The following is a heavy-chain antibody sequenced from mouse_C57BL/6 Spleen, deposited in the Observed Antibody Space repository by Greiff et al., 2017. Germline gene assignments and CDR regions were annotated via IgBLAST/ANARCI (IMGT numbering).Heavy chain of an antibody. J-gene: IGHJ3*01. D-gene: IGHD2-3*01. CDR3: ARQSIYDGSLAY. V-gene: IGHV1-59*01. Sequence: QVQLQQPGAELVRPGTSVKLSCKASGYTFTSYWMHWVKQRPGQGLEWIGVIDPSDSYTNYNQKFKGKATLTVDTSSSTAYMQLSSLTSEDSAVYYCARQSIYDGSLAYWGQGTLVTVSA. CDR2: IDPSDSYT. CDR1: GYTFTSYW.